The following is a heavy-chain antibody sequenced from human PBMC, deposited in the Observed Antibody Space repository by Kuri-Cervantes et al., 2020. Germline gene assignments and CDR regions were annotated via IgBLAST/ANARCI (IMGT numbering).Heavy chain of an antibody. V-gene: IGHV3-21*04. D-gene: IGHD3-10*01. CDR3: ARDRGYGSGSYRYHGMDV. J-gene: IGHJ6*02. CDR1: GFTFSSYS. CDR2: ISSSSSYI. Sequence: LSLTCAASGFTFSSYSMNWVRQAPGKGLEWVSSISSSSSYIYYADSVKSRFTISRDNSKNTLYLQMNSLRAEDTAVYYCARDRGYGSGSYRYHGMDVWGQGTTVTVSS.